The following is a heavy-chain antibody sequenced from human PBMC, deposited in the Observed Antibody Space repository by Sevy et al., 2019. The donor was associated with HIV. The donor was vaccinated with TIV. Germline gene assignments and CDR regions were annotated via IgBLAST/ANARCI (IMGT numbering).Heavy chain of an antibody. Sequence: GGSLRLSCAASGFTFSSAWMSWVRLAPGKGLEWVGRIKSKTDGGTIDHAAPVKGRFTISREDSKNTLYLQMNSLKTEDTAVYYCITDPGYRGYDEEVINYYYYGMDVRGQGTTVTVSS. J-gene: IGHJ6*02. CDR3: ITDPGYRGYDEEVINYYYYGMDV. V-gene: IGHV3-15*01. CDR2: IKSKTDGGTI. D-gene: IGHD5-12*01. CDR1: GFTFSSAW.